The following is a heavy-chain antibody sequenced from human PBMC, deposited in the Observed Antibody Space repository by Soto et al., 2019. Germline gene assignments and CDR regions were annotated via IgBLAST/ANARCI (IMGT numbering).Heavy chain of an antibody. D-gene: IGHD3-9*01. CDR3: ATNPPLGARSSADWGYFDF. Sequence: GGSLRLSCAASGFSFINYEMNWLRQAPWKGLEWLSYISSRDGNIYYSDSVKGRFTISRDGAKQSLYLQMNSLRADDTAVYYCATNPPLGARSSADWGYFDFGGQGTPVTVSS. CDR1: GFSFINYE. J-gene: IGHJ4*02. CDR2: ISSRDGNI. V-gene: IGHV3-48*03.